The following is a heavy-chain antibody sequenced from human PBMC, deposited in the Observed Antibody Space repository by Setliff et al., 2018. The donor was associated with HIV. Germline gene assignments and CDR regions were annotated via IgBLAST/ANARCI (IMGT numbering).Heavy chain of an antibody. J-gene: IGHJ5*02. D-gene: IGHD3-16*01. CDR3: ARRTFGSGRIDP. CDR2: IHTSGST. V-gene: IGHV4-61*09. Sequence: SETLSLTCSVSSDSISSGSYYWSWIRLPAGKGLEWIGQIHTSGSTNYNPSLKSRLTISIDTSKNQFSLKLNSVTATDTAVYYCARRTFGSGRIDPWGQGNLVTVSS. CDR1: SDSISSGSYY.